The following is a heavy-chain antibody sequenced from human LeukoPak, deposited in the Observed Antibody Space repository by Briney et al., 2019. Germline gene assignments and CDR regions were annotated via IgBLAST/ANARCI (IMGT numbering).Heavy chain of an antibody. CDR3: AKLKRVGIAPFDD. D-gene: IGHD3-10*01. J-gene: IGHJ4*02. CDR1: GFTFSHFA. V-gene: IGHV3-23*01. CDR2: ISGSGNKT. Sequence: PGGSLSLSCAAYGFTFSHFAMSWLRQAPGKGPHWVSTISGSGNKTYDADSVKGRFTISRDNSKNTLYLQMTGLRAEDTAVYYCAKLKRVGIAPFDDWGQGTLVTVSS.